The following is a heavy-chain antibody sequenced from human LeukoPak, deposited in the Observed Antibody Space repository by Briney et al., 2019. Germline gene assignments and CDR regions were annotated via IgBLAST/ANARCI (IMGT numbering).Heavy chain of an antibody. Sequence: AGGSLRLSCVASGFSFSDYHIHWVRQATGKGLMWVSQITNDGRDTRYADSVKGRFTISKDNAKNTVYLQMNSLSDEDTAIYYCSRDRDWVMFDNWGQGTLVTVSS. CDR1: GFSFSDYH. V-gene: IGHV3-74*01. CDR3: SRDRDWVMFDN. J-gene: IGHJ4*02. D-gene: IGHD2-21*01. CDR2: ITNDGRDT.